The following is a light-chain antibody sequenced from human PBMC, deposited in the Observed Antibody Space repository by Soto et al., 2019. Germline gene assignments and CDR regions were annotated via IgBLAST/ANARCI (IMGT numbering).Light chain of an antibody. CDR1: SRDVGSYNL. CDR3: CSFAGSSTYV. Sequence: QSALAQPASVSGSPGQSITISCTGTSRDVGSYNLVSWYQQHPGNAPKLIIYEGTKRPSGVSYRFSGSKSGNTASLTISGLQEEDEGDYHCCSFAGSSTYVFGTETKVPVL. CDR2: EGT. V-gene: IGLV2-23*01. J-gene: IGLJ1*01.